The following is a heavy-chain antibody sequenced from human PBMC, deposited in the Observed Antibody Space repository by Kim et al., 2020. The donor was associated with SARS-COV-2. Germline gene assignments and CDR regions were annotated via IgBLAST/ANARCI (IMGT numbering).Heavy chain of an antibody. J-gene: IGHJ6*02. CDR2: IYPGDSDT. D-gene: IGHD3-10*01. Sequence: GESLKISCKGSGYSFTSYWIGWVRQMPGKGLEWMGIIYPGDSDTRYSPSFQGQVTISADKSISTAYLQWSSLKASDTAMYYCARSLPVTSRYYYGSGSPSDYYYYGMDVWGQGTTVTVSS. CDR1: GYSFTSYW. V-gene: IGHV5-51*01. CDR3: ARSLPVTSRYYYGSGSPSDYYYYGMDV.